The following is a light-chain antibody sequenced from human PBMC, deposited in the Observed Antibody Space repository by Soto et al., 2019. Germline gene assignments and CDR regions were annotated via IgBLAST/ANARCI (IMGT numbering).Light chain of an antibody. V-gene: IGLV2-14*01. J-gene: IGLJ1*01. CDR2: DVN. CDR3: CSRTISSTYV. Sequence: QSVLLQPASVSGSPGQSITISCIGTGSDGGGYNSVSWYQQHPGKAPKLVIYDVNNRPSGVSNRFSGSKSGNTASLTISGLQAEDEADYYCCSRTISSTYVFGTGTKVTVL. CDR1: GSDGGGYNS.